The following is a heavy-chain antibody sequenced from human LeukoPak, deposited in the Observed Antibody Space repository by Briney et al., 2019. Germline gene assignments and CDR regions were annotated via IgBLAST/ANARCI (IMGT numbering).Heavy chain of an antibody. CDR3: EKAVGFDGELVERGWFAP. CDR1: GFTFDDYA. D-gene: IGHD1-26*01. J-gene: IGHJ5*02. V-gene: IGHV3-9*01. CDR2: ISWNSGSI. Sequence: GGSLRLSCAASGFTFDDYAMHWVRQAPGKGLEWVSGISWNSGSIGYADSVKGRFTISRDNAKNSLYLQMNSLRAEDTALYYGEKAVGFDGELVERGWFAPWGQETLVPVSS.